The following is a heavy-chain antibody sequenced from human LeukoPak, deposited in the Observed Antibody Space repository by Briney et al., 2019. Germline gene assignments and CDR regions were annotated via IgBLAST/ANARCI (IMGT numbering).Heavy chain of an antibody. CDR1: GFTFSSYA. V-gene: IGHV3-23*01. J-gene: IGHJ3*02. Sequence: GGSLGLSCAASGFTFSSYAMTWVRQAPAKGLEWVSTIINSGGTPYYSDSVKGRFTISRDISRNTLYLHMTSLRAEDTAIYYCTRDAYESTVADAFDIWGQGTMVTVSS. D-gene: IGHD6-19*01. CDR2: IINSGGTP. CDR3: TRDAYESTVADAFDI.